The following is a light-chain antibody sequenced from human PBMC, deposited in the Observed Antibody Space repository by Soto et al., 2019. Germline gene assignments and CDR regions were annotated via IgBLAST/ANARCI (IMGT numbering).Light chain of an antibody. CDR2: AAS. CDR1: QSISSY. CDR3: QQSYSTPPLT. V-gene: IGKV1-39*01. Sequence: DIQMTQSPSSLSASVGDRVTITCRASQSISSYLNWYQQKPGKAPKLLIYAASSLQSGVPSRFSGSGSGTDVTLTISSLQPEDCGTYYCQQSYSTPPLTFGGGTKVEIK. J-gene: IGKJ4*01.